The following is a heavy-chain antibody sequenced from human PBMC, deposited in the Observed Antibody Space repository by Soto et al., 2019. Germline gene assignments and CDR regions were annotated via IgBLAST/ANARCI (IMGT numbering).Heavy chain of an antibody. Sequence: VQLVESGGGVVQPGRSLRLSCAASGFTFSSYGMHWVRQAPGKGLEWVAVIWYDGSNKYYADSVKGRFTISRDNSKNTLYLQMNSLRAEDTAVYYCARGLEPYDYYYYGMDVWGQGTTVTVSS. V-gene: IGHV3-33*01. D-gene: IGHD1-1*01. J-gene: IGHJ6*02. CDR1: GFTFSSYG. CDR3: ARGLEPYDYYYYGMDV. CDR2: IWYDGSNK.